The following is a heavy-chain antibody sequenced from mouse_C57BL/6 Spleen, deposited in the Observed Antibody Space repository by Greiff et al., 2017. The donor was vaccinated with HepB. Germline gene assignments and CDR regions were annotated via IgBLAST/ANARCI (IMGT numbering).Heavy chain of an antibody. CDR3: PRDYEYAMDD. D-gene: IGHD1-1*01. CDR1: GYTFTDYE. J-gene: IGHJ4*01. Sequence: VQLQQSGAELVMPGASVTLSCKASGYTFTDYEMHWVKQKPVHGLEWIGAIDPESGATAYNQKFKGKARLTADKSSSTAYMELRSLTSEDSAVDYCPRDYEYAMDDWGQGTSVIVSS. CDR2: IDPESGAT. V-gene: IGHV1-15*01.